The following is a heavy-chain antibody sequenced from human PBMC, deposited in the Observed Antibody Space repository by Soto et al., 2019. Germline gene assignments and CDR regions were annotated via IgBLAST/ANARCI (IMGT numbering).Heavy chain of an antibody. J-gene: IGHJ4*02. D-gene: IGHD6-13*01. CDR2: INAGNGNT. Sequence: ASVEVSCKASGYTFTSYAMHWVRQAPGQRLEWMGWINAGNGNTKYSQKFQGRVTITRDTSASTAYMELSSLRSEDTAVYYCARTYSSSWSYRFDYWGQGTLVTVSS. CDR3: ARTYSSSWSYRFDY. CDR1: GYTFTSYA. V-gene: IGHV1-3*01.